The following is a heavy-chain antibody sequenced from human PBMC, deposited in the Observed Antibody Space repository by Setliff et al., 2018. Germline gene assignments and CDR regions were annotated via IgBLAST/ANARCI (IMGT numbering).Heavy chain of an antibody. CDR2: IYWDDDK. CDR3: AHRRGDYYDGSGYYYDY. V-gene: IGHV2-5*02. Sequence: SGPTLVNPTQTLTLTCTFSGFSLSTSGVGGGWIRQPPGKALEWLALIYWDDDKRYSPSLKSRLTITKDTSKNQVVLTMTNMDPVDTATYYCAHRRGDYYDGSGYYYDYWGQGTLVTVSS. CDR1: GFSLSTSGVG. J-gene: IGHJ4*02. D-gene: IGHD3-22*01.